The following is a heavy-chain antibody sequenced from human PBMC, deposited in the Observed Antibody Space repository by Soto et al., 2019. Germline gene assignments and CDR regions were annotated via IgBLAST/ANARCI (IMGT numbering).Heavy chain of an antibody. V-gene: IGHV3-53*01. CDR3: ARSYDNSGRWLDY. CDR2: IYSGGST. Sequence: PGGSLRLSCVASGFTVSSNYMSWVRQAPGKGLEWVSVIYSGGSTYYADSVKGRFTISRDNSKNTLYLQMNSLRAEDTAVYYCARSYDNSGRWLDYWGQGTLVTVSS. J-gene: IGHJ4*02. CDR1: GFTVSSNY. D-gene: IGHD3-22*01.